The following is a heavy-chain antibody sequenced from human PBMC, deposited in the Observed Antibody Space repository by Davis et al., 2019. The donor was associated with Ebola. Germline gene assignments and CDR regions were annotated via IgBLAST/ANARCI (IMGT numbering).Heavy chain of an antibody. V-gene: IGHV1-2*06. J-gene: IGHJ4*02. CDR3: ARGLRYYGSGSYYFDY. D-gene: IGHD3-10*01. CDR1: GYTFTSYY. CDR2: INPNSGGT. Sequence: AASVKVSCKASGYTFTSYYMHWVRQAPGQGLEWMGRINPNSGGTNYAQKFQGRVTMTRDTSISTAYMELSRLRSEDTAVYYCARGLRYYGSGSYYFDYWGQGTLVTVSS.